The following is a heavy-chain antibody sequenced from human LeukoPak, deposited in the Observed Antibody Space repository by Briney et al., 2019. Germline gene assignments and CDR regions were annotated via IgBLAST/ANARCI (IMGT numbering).Heavy chain of an antibody. D-gene: IGHD2-21*02. J-gene: IGHJ3*02. CDR2: ISAYNGNT. Sequence: ASVKVSCKASGYTFTSYGISWVRQAPGQGLEWMGWISAYNGNTNYAQKLQGRVTMTTDTSTSTAYMELRSLRSDDTAVYYCASAYCGGDCDSSDAFDTWGQGTMVTVSS. V-gene: IGHV1-18*01. CDR1: GYTFTSYG. CDR3: ASAYCGGDCDSSDAFDT.